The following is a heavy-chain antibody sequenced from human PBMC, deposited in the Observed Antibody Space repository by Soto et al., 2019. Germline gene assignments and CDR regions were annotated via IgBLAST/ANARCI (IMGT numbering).Heavy chain of an antibody. V-gene: IGHV4-30-4*01. CDR2: IYYTGSA. Sequence: VQLQESGPGLVKPSQTLSLTCTVSSGSISSADYYWSWIRKPPRKGLEWFGYIYYTGSAYYNPSLKSRVTMSVDTSKNQFSLKVTSVTAADTAVYYCASGGSSNWFYPWGQGTLVTVSS. CDR1: SGSISSADYY. J-gene: IGHJ5*02. CDR3: ASGGSSNWFYP. D-gene: IGHD1-26*01.